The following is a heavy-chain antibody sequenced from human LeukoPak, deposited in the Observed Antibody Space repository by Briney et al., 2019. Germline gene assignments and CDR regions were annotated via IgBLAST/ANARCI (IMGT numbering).Heavy chain of an antibody. J-gene: IGHJ4*02. CDR1: AFTFSSYA. V-gene: IGHV3-23*01. D-gene: IGHD1-1*01. Sequence: GGSLRLSCAASAFTFSSYAMSWVRQTPGKGLEWVSAISGSGGSTYYTDSVKGRFTISRDNSRNTLFLQMNSLRAEDTAVYYCAKAYWNEYYFDYWGQGTLVTVSS. CDR3: AKAYWNEYYFDY. CDR2: ISGSGGST.